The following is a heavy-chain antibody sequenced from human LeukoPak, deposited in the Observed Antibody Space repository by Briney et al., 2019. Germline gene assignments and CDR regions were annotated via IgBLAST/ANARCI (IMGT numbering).Heavy chain of an antibody. CDR2: IIAIFGTA. Sequence: GASVKVSCKASGGTFSSYAISWVRQAPGQGLEWMGGIIAIFGTANYAQKFQGRVTITTDESTSTAYMELSSLRSEDTAVYYCAMRYSGYDNPHQTDFDYWGQGTLVTVSS. V-gene: IGHV1-69*05. CDR3: AMRYSGYDNPHQTDFDY. J-gene: IGHJ4*02. D-gene: IGHD5-12*01. CDR1: GGTFSSYA.